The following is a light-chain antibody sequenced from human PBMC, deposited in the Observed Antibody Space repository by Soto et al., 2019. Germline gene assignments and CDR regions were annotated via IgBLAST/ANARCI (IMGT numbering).Light chain of an antibody. CDR2: GAS. CDR3: LQDFSYPRT. V-gene: IGKV1-6*01. J-gene: IGKJ1*01. Sequence: IQMTQSPSPLSASVGDRVTITCRASQGIRTDLGWYQQSPGKAPKVLIVGASTLQSGVPSRFSGSGSGTDFTLTISSLQPEDSATYYCLQDFSYPRTFGQGTKVDIK. CDR1: QGIRTD.